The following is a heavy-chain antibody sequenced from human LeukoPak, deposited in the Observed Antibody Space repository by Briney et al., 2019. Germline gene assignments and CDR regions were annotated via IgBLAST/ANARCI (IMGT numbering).Heavy chain of an antibody. CDR3: AKGRPAYSSGWYGGIRRPIDY. CDR2: ISLSGGST. V-gene: IGHV3-23*01. Sequence: GGSLKLSCAASGFTFSSYAMSWVRQAPGKGLEWVSAISLSGGSTNYAASVKGRFTISRDNSRNSPFLQMNRMRAEDTAVYYCAKGRPAYSSGWYGGIRRPIDYWGQGTVVTVSA. D-gene: IGHD6-19*01. J-gene: IGHJ4*02. CDR1: GFTFSSYA.